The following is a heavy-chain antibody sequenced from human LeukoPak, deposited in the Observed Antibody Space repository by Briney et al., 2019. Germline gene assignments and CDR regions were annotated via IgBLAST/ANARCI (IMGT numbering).Heavy chain of an antibody. CDR3: VPGGSSSWYPYYFDY. V-gene: IGHV3-23*01. J-gene: IGHJ4*02. Sequence: PGGSLRLSCAASGFTFSSYAMSWVRQAPGKGLEWFSAISGSGGSTYYADSVKGRFTISRDNSKNTLYLQMNSLRADDAAVYYCVPGGSSSWYPYYFDYWGQGTLVTVSS. D-gene: IGHD6-13*01. CDR2: ISGSGGST. CDR1: GFTFSSYA.